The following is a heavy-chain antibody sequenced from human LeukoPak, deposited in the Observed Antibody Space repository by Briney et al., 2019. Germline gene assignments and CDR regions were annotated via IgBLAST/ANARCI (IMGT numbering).Heavy chain of an antibody. D-gene: IGHD3-22*01. CDR3: ARSRYYDSSGYYQRRYYFDY. J-gene: IGHJ4*02. CDR1: GGSFSGYY. Sequence: SETLSLTCAVYGGSFSGYYWSWIRQPPGKGLEWIGEINHSGSTNYNPSLKSRVTISVDTSKNQFSLKLSSVTAADTAVYYCARSRYYDSSGYYQRRYYFDYWGQGTLVTVSS. CDR2: INHSGST. V-gene: IGHV4-34*01.